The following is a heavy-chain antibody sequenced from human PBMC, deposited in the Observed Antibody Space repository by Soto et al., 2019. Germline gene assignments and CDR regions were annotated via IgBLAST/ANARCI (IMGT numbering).Heavy chain of an antibody. CDR2: IYPGDSDT. D-gene: IGHD4-4*01. V-gene: IGHV5-51*01. CDR3: ARDTTVTYPNFDY. CDR1: GYSFTSYL. J-gene: IGHJ4*02. Sequence: PGESLKISCKGSGYSFTSYLICWVRQMPGKGLEWMGIIYPGDSDTRYSTSFQGQVTISPDKSISTAYLQWSSLKASDTAMYYCARDTTVTYPNFDYWGQGTLVTVSS.